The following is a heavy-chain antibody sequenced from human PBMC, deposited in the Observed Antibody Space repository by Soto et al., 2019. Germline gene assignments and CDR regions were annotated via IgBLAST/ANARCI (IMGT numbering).Heavy chain of an antibody. CDR1: GFTFSSYW. V-gene: IGHV3-7*01. CDR3: ARVALVVVGRNQHYYMDV. Sequence: HPGGSLRLSCAASGFTFSSYWMRWVRQAPGKGLEWVTSIKQDGNERKYVDSVKGRFIISRDNAKNSLYLQMNTLRVEDTAVYYCARVALVVVGRNQHYYMDVWGRGTTVTVSS. CDR2: IKQDGNER. J-gene: IGHJ6*03. D-gene: IGHD2-15*01.